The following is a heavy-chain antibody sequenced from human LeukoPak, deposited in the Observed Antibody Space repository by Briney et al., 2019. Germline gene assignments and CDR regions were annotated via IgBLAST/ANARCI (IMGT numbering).Heavy chain of an antibody. D-gene: IGHD3-10*01. CDR1: GGSISSGSYY. Sequence: NPSETLSLTCTVSGGSISSGSYYWSWIRQPAGKGLEWIGRVYTSGSTSYNFSLKSRITISLDTSKNQFSLKLSSVTAADTAVYYCARDEYYYGSGSSWFDPWGQGTLVTVSS. CDR3: ARDEYYYGSGSSWFDP. V-gene: IGHV4-61*02. J-gene: IGHJ5*02. CDR2: VYTSGST.